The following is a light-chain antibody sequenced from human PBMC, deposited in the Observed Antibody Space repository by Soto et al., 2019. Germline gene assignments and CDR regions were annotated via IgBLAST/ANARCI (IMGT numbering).Light chain of an antibody. CDR1: SSNIGSKT. J-gene: IGLJ3*02. CDR2: SNN. V-gene: IGLV1-44*01. CDR3: AAWDDSLNGSCV. Sequence: QSVLTQPPSASGTPGQRVTISCSGSSSNIGSKTVNWYQQLPGTAPKLLIYSNNQRPSVVPDRFSGSKSGTSASLAISGLQSDDEAVYYCAAWDDSLNGSCVFARETKVTVL.